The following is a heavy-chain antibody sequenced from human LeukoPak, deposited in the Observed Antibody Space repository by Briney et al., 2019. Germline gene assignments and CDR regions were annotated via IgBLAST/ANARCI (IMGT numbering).Heavy chain of an antibody. CDR3: ATNKPSTYYYDSSGYYSFDY. J-gene: IGHJ4*02. D-gene: IGHD3-22*01. Sequence: SVKVSCKTSGYTFSDYYIHWIRQAPGQGLEWMGGIIPIFGTANYAQKFQGRVTITADESTSTAYMELSSLRSEDTAVYYCATNKPSTYYYDSSGYYSFDYWGQGTLVTVSS. V-gene: IGHV1-69*13. CDR2: IIPIFGTA. CDR1: GYTFSDYY.